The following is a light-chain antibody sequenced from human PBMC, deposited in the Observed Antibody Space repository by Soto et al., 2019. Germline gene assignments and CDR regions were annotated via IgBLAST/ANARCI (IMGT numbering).Light chain of an antibody. CDR2: GAS. CDR1: QSVSSY. J-gene: IGKJ1*01. Sequence: EIVLTQSPATLSLSPGERATPSCMASQSVSSYLAWYQQKPGQAPRLLIYGASSRATGIPDRFSGSGSGTDFTLTISRLEPEDFAVYYCQQYGSSPWTFGQGTKVDIK. CDR3: QQYGSSPWT. V-gene: IGKV3-20*01.